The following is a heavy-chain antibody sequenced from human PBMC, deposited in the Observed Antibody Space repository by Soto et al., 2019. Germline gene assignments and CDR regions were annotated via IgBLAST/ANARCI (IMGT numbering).Heavy chain of an antibody. D-gene: IGHD2-8*01. CDR1: GGSISSYY. CDR2: IYYSGST. CDR3: ARRYAGNFDY. Sequence: QVQLQESGPGLVKPSETLSLTCTVSGGSISSYYWSWIRQPPGKGLEWIGYIYYSGSTNYNPSLKSRGTISVDTSKNQFSLKLSSVTAADTAVYYCARRYAGNFDYGGQGTLVTVSS. V-gene: IGHV4-59*01. J-gene: IGHJ4*02.